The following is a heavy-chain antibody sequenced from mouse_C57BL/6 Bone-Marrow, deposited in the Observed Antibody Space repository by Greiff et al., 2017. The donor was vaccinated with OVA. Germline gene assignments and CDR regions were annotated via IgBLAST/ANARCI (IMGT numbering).Heavy chain of an antibody. CDR3: ARSEIPGSSSFDY. J-gene: IGHJ2*01. CDR2: IYPGDGDT. D-gene: IGHD1-1*01. CDR1: GYAFSSSW. Sequence: QVQLKESGPELVKPGASVKISCKASGYAFSSSWMNWVKQRPGKGLEWIGRIYPGDGDTNYNGKFKGKATLTADKSSSTAYMQLSSLTSEDSAVYFCARSEIPGSSSFDYWGQGTTLTVSS. V-gene: IGHV1-82*01.